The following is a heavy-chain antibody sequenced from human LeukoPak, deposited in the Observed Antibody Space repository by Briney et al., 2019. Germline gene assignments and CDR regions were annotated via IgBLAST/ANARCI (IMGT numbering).Heavy chain of an antibody. CDR3: ARFYYYDTTGYPYYYMDV. CDR1: GYSINSDYY. V-gene: IGHV4-38-2*01. J-gene: IGHJ6*03. CDR2: IYHSGST. D-gene: IGHD3-22*01. Sequence: PSETLSLTCAVSGYSINSDYYWGWIRQSPDKGLEWIGIIYHSGSTYYNPSHKSRFTISVDTSKNQFSLKVTSVTAADTAVYYCARFYYYDTTGYPYYYMDVWGKGTTVTVSS.